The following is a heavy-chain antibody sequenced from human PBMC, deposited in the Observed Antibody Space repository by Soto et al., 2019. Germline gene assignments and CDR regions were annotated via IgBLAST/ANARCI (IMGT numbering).Heavy chain of an antibody. V-gene: IGHV3-30-3*01. J-gene: IGHJ4*02. D-gene: IGHD1-20*01. CDR3: AREPYNTWPFDY. CDR1: GFTFSSYA. Sequence: SGGSLRLSCAASGFTFSSYAMHWVRQAPGKGLEWVALISYDGSNKYYADSVKGRFTISRDNSKNTLYLQMDSLRVEDMAVYYCAREPYNTWPFDYWGQGTLVTVSS. CDR2: ISYDGSNK.